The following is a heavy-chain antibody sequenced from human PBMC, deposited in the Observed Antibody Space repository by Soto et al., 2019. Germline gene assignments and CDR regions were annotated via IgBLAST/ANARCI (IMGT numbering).Heavy chain of an antibody. CDR3: ARRYGWLYFDY. Sequence: SETLSLTCTVSGDSISSSNYFWGWIRQPPGKGLEWIGTIFYSGSTYYNPSLKSRVTISVDTSKNQFSLKLTSVTAADTALYYCARRYGWLYFDYWGQRSPVTVSS. CDR1: GDSISSSNYF. D-gene: IGHD3-10*01. V-gene: IGHV4-39*01. CDR2: IFYSGST. J-gene: IGHJ4*02.